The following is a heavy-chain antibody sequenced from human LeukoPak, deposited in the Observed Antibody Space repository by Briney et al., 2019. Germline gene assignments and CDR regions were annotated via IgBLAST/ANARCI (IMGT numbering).Heavy chain of an antibody. V-gene: IGHV4-59*01. Sequence: SETLSLTCTVSGGSISSYYWSWIRQPPGKGLEWIGYIYYSGSTNYNPSLKSRVTISVDTSKNQFSLKLSSVTAADTAVYYCASSIAARQGSFDYWGQGTLVTVSS. D-gene: IGHD6-6*01. J-gene: IGHJ4*02. CDR2: IYYSGST. CDR3: ASSIAARQGSFDY. CDR1: GGSISSYY.